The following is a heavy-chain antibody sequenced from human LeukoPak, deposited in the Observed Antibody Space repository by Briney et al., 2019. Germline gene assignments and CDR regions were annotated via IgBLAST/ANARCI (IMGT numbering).Heavy chain of an antibody. CDR1: GFTFSSYW. Sequence: GGSLRLSCAASGFTFSSYWMHWVRQAPGKGLGWVSRINSDGSSTSYADSVKGRFTISRDNAKNTLYLQMNSLRAEDTAVYYCARPGEGYGDYFDYWGQGTLVTVSS. J-gene: IGHJ4*02. CDR2: INSDGSST. V-gene: IGHV3-74*01. D-gene: IGHD4-17*01. CDR3: ARPGEGYGDYFDY.